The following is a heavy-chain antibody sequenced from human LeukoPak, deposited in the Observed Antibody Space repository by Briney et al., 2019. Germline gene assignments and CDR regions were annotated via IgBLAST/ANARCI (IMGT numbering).Heavy chain of an antibody. D-gene: IGHD3-10*01. Sequence: PGGSLRLSCAASGFTFSSYWMSWVRQAPGKGLEWVANIKQDGSEKYYVDSVKGRFTISRDNAKNSLYLQMNSLRAEDTAVYYCARDLTVGTMVRGVFDYWGQGTLVTVSS. J-gene: IGHJ4*02. CDR1: GFTFSSYW. CDR3: ARDLTVGTMVRGVFDY. V-gene: IGHV3-7*01. CDR2: IKQDGSEK.